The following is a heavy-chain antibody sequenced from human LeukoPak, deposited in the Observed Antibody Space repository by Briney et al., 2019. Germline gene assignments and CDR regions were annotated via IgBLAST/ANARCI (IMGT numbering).Heavy chain of an antibody. CDR2: ITSSGSTI. CDR1: GFTFSDYY. V-gene: IGHV3-11*04. J-gene: IGHJ4*02. CDR3: ASSKYYYDSSGYYYFDY. D-gene: IGHD3-22*01. Sequence: PGGSLRLSCAASGFTFSDYYMSWIRQAPGKGLEWVSYITSSGSTIYYPDSVKDRFTISRDNAKNSLYLQMNSLRAEDTAVYYCASSKYYYDSSGYYYFDYWGQGTLVTVSS.